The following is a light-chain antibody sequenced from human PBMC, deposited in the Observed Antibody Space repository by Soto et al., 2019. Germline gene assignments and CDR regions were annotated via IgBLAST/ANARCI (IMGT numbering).Light chain of an antibody. Sequence: ENVLTQSPATLSVSPGERATLSCRTSQIISTNLAWYQQKPGQAPRLLIYGAFIRAPGFPVRFRGTGSGSEFTLTISSLQSEDGALYYCQQYDKWPYTFGQGTNLEIK. CDR3: QQYDKWPYT. CDR1: QIISTN. CDR2: GAF. V-gene: IGKV3-15*01. J-gene: IGKJ2*01.